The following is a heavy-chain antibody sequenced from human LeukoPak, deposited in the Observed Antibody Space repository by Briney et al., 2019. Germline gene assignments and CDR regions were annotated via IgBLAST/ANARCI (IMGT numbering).Heavy chain of an antibody. CDR1: GYTFTSYD. CDR3: AREKEMTTVTSFDY. CDR2: MNPNSGNT. J-gene: IGHJ4*02. D-gene: IGHD4-17*01. Sequence: ASVKVSCKASGYTFTSYDINWVRQATGQGLEWMGWMNPNSGNTGYAQKFQGRVTMIRNTSISTAYMELSSLRSEDTAVYYCAREKEMTTVTSFDYWGQGTLVTVSS. V-gene: IGHV1-8*01.